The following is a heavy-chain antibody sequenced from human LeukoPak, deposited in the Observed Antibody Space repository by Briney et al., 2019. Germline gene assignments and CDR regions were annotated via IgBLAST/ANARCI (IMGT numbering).Heavy chain of an antibody. CDR3: ARDRSPYSSGWYGY. V-gene: IGHV3-64*01. CDR1: GFTFSSYA. J-gene: IGHJ4*02. CDR2: TSSNGGST. D-gene: IGHD6-19*01. Sequence: PGGSLRLSCAASGFTFSSYAMHWVRQAPGKGLEYVSATSSNGGSTYYANSVKGRFTISRDNSKNTLYLQMGSLRAEDMAVYYCARDRSPYSSGWYGYWGQGTLVTVSS.